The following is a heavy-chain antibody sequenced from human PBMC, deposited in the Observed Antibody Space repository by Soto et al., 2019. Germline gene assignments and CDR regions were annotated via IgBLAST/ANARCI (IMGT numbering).Heavy chain of an antibody. CDR2: IFYSGST. CDR3: AGRTSLASFLIFSGGLAGYNLVDP. J-gene: IGHJ5*01. CDR1: GGSISNPIYY. D-gene: IGHD3-3*01. V-gene: IGHV4-39*01. Sequence: PSETLSLTCTVSGGSISNPIYYWAWIRQPPGKGLEWIGSIFYSGSTYYNPSLKSRVTMSVDTSQNQFSLRLSSVTAADTAVYYCAGRTSLASFLIFSGGLAGYNLVDPCGRGTLVTGSS.